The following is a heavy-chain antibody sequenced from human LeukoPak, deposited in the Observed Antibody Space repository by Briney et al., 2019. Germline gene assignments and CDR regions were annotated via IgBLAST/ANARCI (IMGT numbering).Heavy chain of an antibody. CDR3: ARVWRFDSSGYYADAFDI. CDR2: INHSGST. J-gene: IGHJ3*02. V-gene: IGHV4-34*01. Sequence: SETLSLTCAVYGGSFSGYYWSWIRQPPGKGLEWIGEINHSGSTNYNPSLKSRVTISVDTSKNQFSLILSSVTAADTAVYYCARVWRFDSSGYYADAFDIWGQGTMVTVSS. D-gene: IGHD3-22*01. CDR1: GGSFSGYY.